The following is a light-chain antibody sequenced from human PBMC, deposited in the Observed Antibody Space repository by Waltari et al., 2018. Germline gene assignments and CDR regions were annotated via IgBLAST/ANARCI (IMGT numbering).Light chain of an antibody. J-gene: IGKJ4*01. CDR2: WAS. CDR3: QQRYDWPLT. Sequence: DIVMTQSPDSLAVSLGERATINCKSSQSVLYSSNNKNYLAWYQQKPGQPPKLLIYWASTRESGVPERFSGSGSGTDFTLTISSLQAEDVAVYYCQQRYDWPLTFGGGTKMEIK. CDR1: QSVLYSSNNKNY. V-gene: IGKV4-1*01.